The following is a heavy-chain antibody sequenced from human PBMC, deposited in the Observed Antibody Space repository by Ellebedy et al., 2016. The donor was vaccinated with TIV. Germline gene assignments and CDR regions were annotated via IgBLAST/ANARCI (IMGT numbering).Heavy chain of an antibody. Sequence: ASVKVSCKTSGYTFTGYGISWVRQAPGQGLEWMGWISADNGNTDYAQRLQGRVTMTTDTSTATAYMEMRSLRSDDTAVYYCARVRGVIVFDYWGQGTVVTVSS. D-gene: IGHD3-10*01. CDR2: ISADNGNT. J-gene: IGHJ4*02. CDR1: GYTFTGYG. CDR3: ARVRGVIVFDY. V-gene: IGHV1-18*04.